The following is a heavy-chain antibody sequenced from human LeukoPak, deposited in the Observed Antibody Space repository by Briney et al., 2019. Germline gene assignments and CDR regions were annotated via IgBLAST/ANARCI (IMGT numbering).Heavy chain of an antibody. CDR3: ARGPIVGATYRPIDY. D-gene: IGHD1-26*01. CDR1: GYTFTSYY. V-gene: IGHV1-2*02. CDR2: INPHSGGT. Sequence: GASVKVSCKASGYTFTSYYMHWVRQAPGQGLEWMGWINPHSGGTNYAQKFQGRVTMTRDTSISTAYMELSRLRSDDTAVYYCARGPIVGATYRPIDYWGQGTLVTVSS. J-gene: IGHJ4*02.